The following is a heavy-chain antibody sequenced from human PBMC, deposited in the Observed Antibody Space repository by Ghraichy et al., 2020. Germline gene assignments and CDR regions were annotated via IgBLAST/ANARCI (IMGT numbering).Heavy chain of an antibody. CDR3: ATKAPGSGDTPHYYYGMDV. CDR1: GYTLTELS. CDR2: FDPEDGET. J-gene: IGHJ6*02. V-gene: IGHV1-24*01. Sequence: ASVKVSCKVSGYTLTELSMHWVRQAPGKGLEWMGGFDPEDGETIYAQKFQGRVTMTEDTSTDTAYMKLSSLRSEDTAVYYCATKAPGSGDTPHYYYGMDVWGQGTTVTVSS. D-gene: IGHD2-15*01.